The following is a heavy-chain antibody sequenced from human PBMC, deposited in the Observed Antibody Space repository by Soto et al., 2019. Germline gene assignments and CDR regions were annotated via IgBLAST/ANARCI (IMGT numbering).Heavy chain of an antibody. CDR1: GGSISSGGYS. D-gene: IGHD6-13*01. V-gene: IGHV4-30-2*01. Sequence: SETLSLTCAVSGGSISSGGYSWSWIRQPPGKGLEWIGYIYHSGSTYYNPSLKSRVTISVDRSKNQFSLKLSSVTAAATAVYYCARYRIAEEYYFDYWGQGTLVTVSS. CDR2: IYHSGST. J-gene: IGHJ4*02. CDR3: ARYRIAEEYYFDY.